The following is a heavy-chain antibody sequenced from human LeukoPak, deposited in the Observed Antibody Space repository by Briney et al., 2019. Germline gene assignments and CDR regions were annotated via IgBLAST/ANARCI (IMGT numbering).Heavy chain of an antibody. D-gene: IGHD6-19*01. CDR1: GYTFTSYG. Sequence: ASVKVSCKASGYTFTSYGISWVRQAPGQGLEWTGWISGHNGNTNYAQKLQGRVTMTTDTSTSTVYMELRSLRSDDTAVYYCAREEVRRAVAGYFDNWGQGTLVTVSS. CDR3: AREEVRRAVAGYFDN. V-gene: IGHV1-18*01. CDR2: ISGHNGNT. J-gene: IGHJ4*02.